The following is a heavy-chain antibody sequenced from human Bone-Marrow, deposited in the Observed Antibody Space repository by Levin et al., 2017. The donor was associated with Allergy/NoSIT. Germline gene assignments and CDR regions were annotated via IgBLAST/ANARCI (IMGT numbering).Heavy chain of an antibody. CDR3: ARDGAVAGRFMANWYFNL. Sequence: LSLTCAASGFTFSSYDMHWVRQAPGKGLEWVAAIGTAGDTFYPDSVKGRFTISRENAMNSLYLQMSSLRAGDTAVYYCARDGAVAGRFMANWYFNLWGRGTLVTVSS. J-gene: IGHJ2*01. CDR2: IGTAGDT. V-gene: IGHV3-13*01. CDR1: GFTFSSYD. D-gene: IGHD6-19*01.